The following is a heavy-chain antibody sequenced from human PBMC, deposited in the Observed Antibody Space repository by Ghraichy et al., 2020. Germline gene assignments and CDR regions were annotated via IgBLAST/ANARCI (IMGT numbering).Heavy chain of an antibody. CDR2: ISHSGST. CDR1: GGSFSPYY. CDR3: ARCYYGSGSCVDP. V-gene: IGHV4-34*01. D-gene: IGHD3-10*01. J-gene: IGHJ5*02. Sequence: SQTLSLTCAVYGGSFSPYYWSWIRQPPGKGLQWIGEISHSGSTNHNPSLKSRVTISVDTSKNQVSLKLRSVTAADTAVYYCARCYYGSGSCVDPWGQGTLVTVSS.